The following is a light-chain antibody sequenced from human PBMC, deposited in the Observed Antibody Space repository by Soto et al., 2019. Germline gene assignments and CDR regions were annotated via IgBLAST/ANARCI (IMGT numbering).Light chain of an antibody. V-gene: IGKV3-20*01. CDR2: GAS. J-gene: IGKJ1*01. Sequence: EIVLTQSPGTLSLSPGERATLSCRASQSVSRSFLAWYQQKPGQAPRLLIYGASSRATGIPDRFSGSGSGTDFTLTISSLEPEDFVVYYCHQYGSSPATFGQGTKVDIK. CDR1: QSVSRSF. CDR3: HQYGSSPAT.